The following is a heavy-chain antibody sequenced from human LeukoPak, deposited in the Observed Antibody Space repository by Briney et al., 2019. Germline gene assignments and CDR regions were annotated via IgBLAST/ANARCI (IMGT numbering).Heavy chain of an antibody. CDR3: ARGGGRYESSGYYLDY. J-gene: IGHJ4*02. V-gene: IGHV3-21*01. D-gene: IGHD3-22*01. CDR2: ISSSSRYI. CDR1: GFTFDSYA. Sequence: GGSLRLSCAASGFTFDSYAMSWVRQAPGKGLEWVSSISSSSRYIYYADSVKGRFTISRDNAKNSLYLQMNSLRAEDTAVYYCARGGGRYESSGYYLDYWGQGTLVTVSS.